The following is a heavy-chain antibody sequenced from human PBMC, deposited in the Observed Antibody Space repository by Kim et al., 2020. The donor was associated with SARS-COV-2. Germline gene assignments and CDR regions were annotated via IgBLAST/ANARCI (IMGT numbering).Heavy chain of an antibody. Sequence: GGSLRLSCAASGFTFSSYAMSWVRQAPGKGLEWVSAISGSGGSTYYADSVKGRFTISRDNSKNTLYLQMNSLRAEDTAVYYCAKGIAARIAAVSRCFDYWGQGTLVTVSS. CDR2: ISGSGGST. V-gene: IGHV3-23*01. CDR3: AKGIAARIAAVSRCFDY. CDR1: GFTFSSYA. D-gene: IGHD6-6*01. J-gene: IGHJ4*02.